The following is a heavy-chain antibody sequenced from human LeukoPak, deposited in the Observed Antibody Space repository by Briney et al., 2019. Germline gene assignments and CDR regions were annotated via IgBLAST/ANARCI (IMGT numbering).Heavy chain of an antibody. D-gene: IGHD5-18*01. CDR3: AGPDTAMVSFDY. Sequence: GGSLRLSCAASGFTFSNYALNWVRQAPGKGLEWVAVISYDGSNKYYADSVKGRFTISRDNSKNTLYLQMNSLRAEDTAVYYCAGPDTAMVSFDYWGQGTLVTVSS. CDR2: ISYDGSNK. CDR1: GFTFSNYA. V-gene: IGHV3-30-3*01. J-gene: IGHJ4*02.